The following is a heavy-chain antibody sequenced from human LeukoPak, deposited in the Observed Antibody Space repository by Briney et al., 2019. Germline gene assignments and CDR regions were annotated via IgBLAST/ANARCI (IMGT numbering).Heavy chain of an antibody. Sequence: SETLSLTCAVYGGSFSGYYWSWIRQPPGKGLEWIGEINHSGSTNYNPSLKSRVTISVDTSKNQFSLKLSSVTAADTAVYYCARPPLAAAGTTFDYWGQGTLVTVSS. D-gene: IGHD6-13*01. CDR1: GGSFSGYY. J-gene: IGHJ4*02. CDR2: INHSGST. V-gene: IGHV4-34*01. CDR3: ARPPLAAAGTTFDY.